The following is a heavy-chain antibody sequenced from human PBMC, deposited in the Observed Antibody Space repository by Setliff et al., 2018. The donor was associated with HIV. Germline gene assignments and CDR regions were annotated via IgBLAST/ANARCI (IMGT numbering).Heavy chain of an antibody. Sequence: ASETLSLTCTVSAYSINSGDYWSWVRQPPGKGLEWIGYIYTTGSTNYNPSLKSRVTISVDTSKNQFSLKLNSVTAADTAVYYCTRSLVVTAHLDYWGRGTLVTVSS. D-gene: IGHD2-21*02. J-gene: IGHJ4*02. V-gene: IGHV4-4*09. CDR1: AYSINSGDY. CDR3: TRSLVVTAHLDY. CDR2: IYTTGST.